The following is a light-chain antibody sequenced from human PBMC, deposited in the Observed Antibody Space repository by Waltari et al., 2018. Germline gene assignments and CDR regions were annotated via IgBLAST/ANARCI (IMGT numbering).Light chain of an antibody. CDR3: QHYNAWPRA. Sequence: EIVMTQSPAILSVSPGERATLSCRASQSVSNNLAWYQQKPGQAPRLVIYGASARATRVPARVSGSGSGTDFTLTISSLQSEDFAVYFCQHYNAWPRAFGQGTRVEIK. CDR1: QSVSNN. V-gene: IGKV3-15*01. J-gene: IGKJ1*01. CDR2: GAS.